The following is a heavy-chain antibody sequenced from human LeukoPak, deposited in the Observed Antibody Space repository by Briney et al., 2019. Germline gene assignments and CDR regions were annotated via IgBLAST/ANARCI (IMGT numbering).Heavy chain of an antibody. D-gene: IGHD4-11*01. CDR2: IVPVHGGNT. J-gene: IGHJ4*02. CDR1: GYSISSGFY. V-gene: IGHV4-38-2*02. CDR3: ARDDYSNHESAD. Sequence: SETLSLTCTVSGYSISSGFYWAWIRQPPGKGLEWIGNIVPVHGGNTKYSSSLKGRVTISSDTSKNQFSLRLNSVTAADTAVYYCARDDYSNHESADWGQGDPVTVSS.